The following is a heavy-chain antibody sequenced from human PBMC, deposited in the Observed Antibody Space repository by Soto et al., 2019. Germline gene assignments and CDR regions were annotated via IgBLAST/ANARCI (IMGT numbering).Heavy chain of an antibody. CDR2: ISYDGSNK. CDR1: GFTFSSYA. D-gene: IGHD3-22*01. J-gene: IGHJ4*02. Sequence: GGSLRLSCAASGFTFSSYAMHWVRQAPGKGLEWVAVISYDGSNKYYADSVKGRFTISRDNSKNTLYLQMNSLRAEDTAVYYCARASYYYDSSGYFDYWGQGTLVTVSS. V-gene: IGHV3-30-3*01. CDR3: ARASYYYDSSGYFDY.